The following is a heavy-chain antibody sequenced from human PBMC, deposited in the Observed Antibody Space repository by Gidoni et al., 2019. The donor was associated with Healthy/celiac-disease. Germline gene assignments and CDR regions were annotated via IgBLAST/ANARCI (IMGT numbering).Heavy chain of an antibody. J-gene: IGHJ4*02. V-gene: IGHV3-7*04. CDR2: IKQDGSEK. D-gene: IGHD4-17*01. CDR1: GFTFSSYW. CDR3: AMDMRTVTRSPFDY. Sequence: EVQLVESGGGLVQPGGSLRLSCAASGFTFSSYWMSWVRQAPGKGLEWVANIKQDGSEKYYVDSVKGRFTISRDNAKNSLYLQMNSLRAEDTAVYYCAMDMRTVTRSPFDYWGQGTLVTVSS.